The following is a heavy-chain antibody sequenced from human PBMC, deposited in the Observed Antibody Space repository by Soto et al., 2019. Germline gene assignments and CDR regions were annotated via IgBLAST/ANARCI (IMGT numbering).Heavy chain of an antibody. V-gene: IGHV3-33*01. J-gene: IGHJ6*02. Sequence: GGSLRLSCAASGFTFSSYGMHWVRQAPGKGLEWVAVIWYDGSNKYYADSVKGRFTISRDNSKNTLYLQMNSLRAEDAAVYYCARFYYDSSGYLPSPYYYYYGMDVWGQGTTVTVSS. CDR3: ARFYYDSSGYLPSPYYYYYGMDV. D-gene: IGHD3-22*01. CDR1: GFTFSSYG. CDR2: IWYDGSNK.